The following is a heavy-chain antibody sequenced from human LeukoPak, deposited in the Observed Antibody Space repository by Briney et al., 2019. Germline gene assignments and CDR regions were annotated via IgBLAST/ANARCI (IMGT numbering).Heavy chain of an antibody. CDR1: GFTFRGSA. V-gene: IGHV3-73*01. D-gene: IGHD4-17*01. CDR3: TRRTTNDY. CDR2: IRSKANSYAT. Sequence: PGGSLRLSCAASGFTFRGSAMHWVHQASGKGLEWVGRIRSKANSYATAYAASVKGRFTISRDDSKNTAHLQMNSLKTEDTAVYYCTRRTTNDYWGQGTLVTVSS. J-gene: IGHJ4*02.